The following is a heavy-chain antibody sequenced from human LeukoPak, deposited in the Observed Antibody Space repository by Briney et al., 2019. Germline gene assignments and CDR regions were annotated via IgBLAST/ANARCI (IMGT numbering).Heavy chain of an antibody. V-gene: IGHV4-30-4*08. D-gene: IGHD6-13*01. CDR3: ARTGYSSSWESGHYYYMDV. Sequence: SQTLSLTCTVSGGSISSGDYYWSWIRQPPGKGLEWIGYIYYSGSTYYNPSLKSRVTISVDTSKNQFSLKLSSVTAADTAVYYYARTGYSSSWESGHYYYMDVWGKGTTVTVSS. J-gene: IGHJ6*03. CDR2: IYYSGST. CDR1: GGSISSGDYY.